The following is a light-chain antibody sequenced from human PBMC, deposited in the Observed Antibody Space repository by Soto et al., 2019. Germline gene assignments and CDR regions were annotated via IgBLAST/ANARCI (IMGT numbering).Light chain of an antibody. CDR2: SAS. J-gene: IGKJ5*01. CDR3: HQYGNSAPIT. V-gene: IGKV3-20*01. CDR1: QSVSSNF. Sequence: IVLTQSPGTLSLSPLERGNLSCSSSQSVSSNFLAWYQQTPGQAPRLLIYSASSRATGIPDRFSGSGSGTDFTLTISRLEPEDFAVYYCHQYGNSAPITFGQGTRLEI.